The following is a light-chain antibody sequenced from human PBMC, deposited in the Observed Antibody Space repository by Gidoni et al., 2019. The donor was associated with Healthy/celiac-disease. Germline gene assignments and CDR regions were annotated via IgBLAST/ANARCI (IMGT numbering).Light chain of an antibody. Sequence: IVLTKSPGTLSLSPGERATHSCRASQSVSSSYLAWYQQKPGQAPRLLIYGASSMATGIPYRFSGSGSGTDFSLTLSRLEPEDFAVYYCQQYGSSPTFGPGTKVDI. CDR1: QSVSSSY. CDR3: QQYGSSPT. CDR2: GAS. V-gene: IGKV3-20*01. J-gene: IGKJ3*01.